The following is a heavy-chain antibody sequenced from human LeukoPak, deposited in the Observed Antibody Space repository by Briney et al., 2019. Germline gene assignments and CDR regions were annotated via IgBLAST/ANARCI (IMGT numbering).Heavy chain of an antibody. CDR1: GFTFSGSA. D-gene: IGHD2-15*01. CDR3: TSYCSGGSCYGLY. V-gene: IGHV3-73*01. Sequence: GGSLRLSCAASGFTFSGSAMHWVRQASGKGLEWVGRIRSKANSYATAYAASVKGRFTISRDDSKNTAYLQMNSLKTEDTAVYYCTSYCSGGSCYGLYWGQGTLVTVSS. J-gene: IGHJ4*02. CDR2: IRSKANSYAT.